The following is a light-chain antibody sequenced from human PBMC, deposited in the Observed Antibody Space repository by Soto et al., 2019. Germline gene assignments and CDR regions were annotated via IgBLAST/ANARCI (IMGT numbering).Light chain of an antibody. CDR2: GNS. J-gene: IGLJ2*01. Sequence: QLVLTQPPSVSGAPGQRVTISCTGSSSNIGAGYDVHWYQQLPGTAPKLLIYGNSNRPSGVPDRFSGPKSGTSASLAITGLQAEDEADYRCQSYDSSLSGSRVFGGGTKLTVL. CDR3: QSYDSSLSGSRV. CDR1: SSNIGAGYD. V-gene: IGLV1-40*01.